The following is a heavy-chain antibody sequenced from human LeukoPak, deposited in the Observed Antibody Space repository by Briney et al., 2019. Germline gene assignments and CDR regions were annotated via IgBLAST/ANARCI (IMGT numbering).Heavy chain of an antibody. V-gene: IGHV3-7*01. D-gene: IGHD6-13*01. Sequence: GGSLRLSCAASGFTFSTYSIDWVRQAPGKGLEWVANIKQDGSEKYYVDSVKGRFTISRDNAKNSLYLQMNSLRAEDTAVYYCARDGQQLGFDYWGQGTLVTVSS. CDR2: IKQDGSEK. CDR1: GFTFSTYS. J-gene: IGHJ4*02. CDR3: ARDGQQLGFDY.